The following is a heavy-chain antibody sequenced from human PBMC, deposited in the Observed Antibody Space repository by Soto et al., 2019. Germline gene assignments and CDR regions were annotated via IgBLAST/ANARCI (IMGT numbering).Heavy chain of an antibody. CDR3: AKDIGYCSSTSCYDLSPNRNYYYGMEV. J-gene: IGHJ6*02. CDR1: GFTFSSYA. V-gene: IGHV3-23*01. Sequence: PGGSLRLSCAASGFTFSSYAMSWVRQAPGKGLEWVSAISGSGGSTYYADSVKGRFTISRDNSKNTLYLQMNSLRAEDTAVYYCAKDIGYCSSTSCYDLSPNRNYYYGMEVWGQGTTVTVSS. D-gene: IGHD2-2*03. CDR2: ISGSGGST.